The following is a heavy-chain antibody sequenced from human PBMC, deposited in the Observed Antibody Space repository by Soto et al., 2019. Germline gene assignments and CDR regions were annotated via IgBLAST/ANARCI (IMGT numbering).Heavy chain of an antibody. Sequence: EVQLVESGGGLVQPGGSLRLSCVDSGFTFSSYWMSWVRQAPVKGLEWMGNIKQDGSEENYVDSVKGRFTISRDNSKNSMYLQRNSLRNEDTAVYYCARIASSGRVWDVWGQGTTVVVSS. J-gene: IGHJ6*02. V-gene: IGHV3-7*01. CDR3: ARIASSGRVWDV. D-gene: IGHD3-3*02. CDR1: GFTFSSYW. CDR2: IKQDGSEE.